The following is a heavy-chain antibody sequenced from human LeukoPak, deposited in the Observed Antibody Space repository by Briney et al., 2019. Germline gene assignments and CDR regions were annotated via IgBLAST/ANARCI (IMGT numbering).Heavy chain of an antibody. CDR1: GFTFSSYG. Sequence: GRSLRLSCAASGFTFSSYGMHWVRQAPGKGLEWVAVIWYDGSNKYYADSVQGRFTISRDNSKSTLCLQMNSLRAEDTAVYYCAKQLGYCSDGSCYFPYWGQGTLVTVSS. D-gene: IGHD2-15*01. J-gene: IGHJ4*02. CDR2: IWYDGSNK. V-gene: IGHV3-33*06. CDR3: AKQLGYCSDGSCYFPY.